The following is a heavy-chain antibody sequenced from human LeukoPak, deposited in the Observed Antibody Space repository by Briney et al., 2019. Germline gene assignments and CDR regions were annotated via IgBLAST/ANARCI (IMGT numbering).Heavy chain of an antibody. V-gene: IGHV1-46*01. CDR2: INPSGDNT. Sequence: ASVKVSCTASGYTFTHNFMHWVRQAPGQGREWMGIINPSGDNTWYAQKFQGRVTMTRDMATSTDYMEVNSLRSEDTAVYYCARDNSMGDSAWWFDPWGQGTLVTVSS. CDR1: GYTFTHNF. CDR3: ARDNSMGDSAWWFDP. J-gene: IGHJ5*02. D-gene: IGHD5-12*01.